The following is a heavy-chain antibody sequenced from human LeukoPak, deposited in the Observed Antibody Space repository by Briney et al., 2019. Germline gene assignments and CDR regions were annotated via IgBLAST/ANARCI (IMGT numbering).Heavy chain of an antibody. CDR3: ARVAAAGTWNYYNYYGMDV. CDR2: INSDGSST. D-gene: IGHD6-13*01. Sequence: PGGSLRLSCAASGFTFRTYWMHWVRQAPGKGLVWVSRINSDGSSTSYADSVKGRFTISRDNAKNSLYLQMNSLRAEDTAVYYCARVAAAGTWNYYNYYGMDVWGQGTTVTVSS. CDR1: GFTFRTYW. J-gene: IGHJ6*02. V-gene: IGHV3-74*01.